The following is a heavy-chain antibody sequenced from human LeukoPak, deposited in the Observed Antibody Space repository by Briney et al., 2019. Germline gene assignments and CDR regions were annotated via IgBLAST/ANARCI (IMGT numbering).Heavy chain of an antibody. J-gene: IGHJ4*02. V-gene: IGHV3-23*01. Sequence: GGSLRLSCAASGFTFSSYAMSWVRQAPGKGLEWVSGISGSGGSTNYADSVKGRFTISRDNSKNTLYLQMNSLRAEDTAVYYCAKDGEYDFWSGYYTWGEYFDYWGQGTLVTVSS. D-gene: IGHD3-3*01. CDR2: ISGSGGST. CDR3: AKDGEYDFWSGYYTWGEYFDY. CDR1: GFTFSSYA.